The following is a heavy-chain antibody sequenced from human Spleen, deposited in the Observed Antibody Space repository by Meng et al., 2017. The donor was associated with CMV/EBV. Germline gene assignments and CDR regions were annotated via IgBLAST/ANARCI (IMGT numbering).Heavy chain of an antibody. CDR3: AKFRHIVVVPAAISIDY. Sequence: GESLKISCAASGFTFSSYAMSWVCQAPGKGLEWVSAISGSGGSTYYADSVKGRFTISRDNSKNTLYLQMNSLRAEDTAVYYCAKFRHIVVVPAAISIDYWGQGTLVTVSS. CDR1: GFTFSSYA. CDR2: ISGSGGST. V-gene: IGHV3-23*01. J-gene: IGHJ4*02. D-gene: IGHD2-2*01.